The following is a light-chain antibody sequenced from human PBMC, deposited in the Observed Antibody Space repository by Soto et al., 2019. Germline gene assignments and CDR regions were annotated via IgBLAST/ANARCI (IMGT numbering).Light chain of an antibody. CDR2: DGS. V-gene: IGKV3-20*01. CDR3: QQYGSSHLT. J-gene: IGKJ4*01. CDR1: QNLHSF. Sequence: EIVMTQSPATLSVSPWESVTLSCRASQNLHSFLTWYQQRPGQAPRPLSYDGSKRATGVPDRSSGDGSGTDYTLTISRLEPEDFAGYYCQQYGSSHLTFGGGTKVDI.